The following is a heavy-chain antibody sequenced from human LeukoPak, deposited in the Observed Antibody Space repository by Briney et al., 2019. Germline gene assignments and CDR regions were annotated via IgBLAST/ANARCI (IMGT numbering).Heavy chain of an antibody. Sequence: GGSLRLSCAASGFTFSVSGMHWVRQAPGKGLEWVAVISYDGTNKYYADSVKGRFTISRDNSKNTLYLQMNSLRAEDTAVYYCAKGAGRATVTTFDYWGQGTLVTVSS. D-gene: IGHD4-17*01. CDR2: ISYDGTNK. CDR3: AKGAGRATVTTFDY. V-gene: IGHV3-30*18. CDR1: GFTFSVSG. J-gene: IGHJ4*02.